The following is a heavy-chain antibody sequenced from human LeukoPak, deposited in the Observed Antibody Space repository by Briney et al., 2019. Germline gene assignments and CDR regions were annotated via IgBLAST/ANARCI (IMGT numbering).Heavy chain of an antibody. D-gene: IGHD3-22*01. V-gene: IGHV3-30-3*01. J-gene: IGHJ3*02. CDR1: GFTFSSYA. CDR2: ISYDGSNK. Sequence: PGRSLRLSCAASGFTFSSYAMHWVRQAPGKGLEWVAVISYDGSNKYYADPVKGRFTISRDNSKNTLYLQMNSLRAEDTAVYYCARVTINYDSSGTDAFDIWGQGTMVTVSS. CDR3: ARVTINYDSSGTDAFDI.